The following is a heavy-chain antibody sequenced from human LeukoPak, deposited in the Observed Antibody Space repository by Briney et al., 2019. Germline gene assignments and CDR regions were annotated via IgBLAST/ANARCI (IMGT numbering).Heavy chain of an antibody. V-gene: IGHV4-39*01. CDR1: GFSISSSTYY. CDR3: ARKPIFGSGCHWYYVDY. Sequence: SETLSLTCTVSGFSISSSTYYWGWIRQPPEKGLEWIASISYSRATYYNPSLKSRVTISLDTSKNQFSLNLSSVTAADTAVYFCARKPIFGSGCHWYYVDYWGQGSLVTVSS. J-gene: IGHJ4*02. CDR2: ISYSRAT. D-gene: IGHD3-10*01.